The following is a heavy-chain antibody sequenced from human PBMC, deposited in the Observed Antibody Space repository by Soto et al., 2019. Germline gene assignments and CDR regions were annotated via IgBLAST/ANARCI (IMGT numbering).Heavy chain of an antibody. CDR2: IGSSGTTI. V-gene: IGHV3-48*03. Sequence: PGGSLRLSCAASGFTFSSYEMNWVRQAPGKGLEWISYIGSSGTTIYYTDSVKGRFTVSRDNAKNSLYLQINSPRVEDTAVYYCVREGGGYGERPVRRKISYYFDYWGQGALVTVSS. J-gene: IGHJ4*02. D-gene: IGHD4-17*01. CDR3: VREGGGYGERPVRRKISYYFDY. CDR1: GFTFSSYE.